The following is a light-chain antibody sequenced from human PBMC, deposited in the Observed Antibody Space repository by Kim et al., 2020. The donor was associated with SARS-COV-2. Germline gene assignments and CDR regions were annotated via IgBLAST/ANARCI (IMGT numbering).Light chain of an antibody. CDR2: GVS. CDR3: SSYGSDTTL. Sequence: QSALTQPASVSGSPGQSITISCTAANSDIYRYDYVSWYQQHPGKAPQLIIFGVSSRPSGVSARFSGSKSGNTASLTISGLQPDDEADYYCSSYGSDTTLFGGGTKLTVL. V-gene: IGLV2-14*03. J-gene: IGLJ2*01. CDR1: NSDIYRYDY.